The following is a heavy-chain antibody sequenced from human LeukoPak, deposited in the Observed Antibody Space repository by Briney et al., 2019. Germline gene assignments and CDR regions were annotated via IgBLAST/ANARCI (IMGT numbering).Heavy chain of an antibody. Sequence: GGSLSLSCAASGFTFSSYGMHWVRQAPGKGLEWVAFIRYDGSNKYYADSVKGRFTISRDNSKNTLYLQMNSLRAEDTAVYYCANLFPKTPTIFGVGDYWGQGTLVTVSS. CDR1: GFTFSSYG. V-gene: IGHV3-30*02. CDR3: ANLFPKTPTIFGVGDY. J-gene: IGHJ4*02. CDR2: IRYDGSNK. D-gene: IGHD3-3*01.